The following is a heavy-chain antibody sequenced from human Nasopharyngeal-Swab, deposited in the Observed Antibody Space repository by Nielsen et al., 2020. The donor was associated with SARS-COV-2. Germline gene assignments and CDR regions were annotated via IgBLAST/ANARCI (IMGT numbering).Heavy chain of an antibody. CDR1: GFTFSNYA. Sequence: GESLKISCAASGFTFSNYAMSWVRQAPGKGLEWVGRIKSKTDGGTTDYAAPVKGRFTISRDDSKNTLYLQMNSLKTEDTAVYYCTTVPSGYCSGGSCYPFDYWGQGTLVTVSS. J-gene: IGHJ4*02. D-gene: IGHD2-15*01. V-gene: IGHV3-15*01. CDR3: TTVPSGYCSGGSCYPFDY. CDR2: IKSKTDGGTT.